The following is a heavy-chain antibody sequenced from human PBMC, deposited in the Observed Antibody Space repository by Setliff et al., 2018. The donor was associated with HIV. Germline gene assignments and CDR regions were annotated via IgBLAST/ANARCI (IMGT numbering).Heavy chain of an antibody. Sequence: PGGSLRLSCIASGFSFNNYYMSWVRQAPGQGLEWIGRSRNQANSYSTEYAASVKGSFTISRDASKSSMYLQMNSLRSEDTAVYDCVGLRYYADGAWHGGDYWGQGSLVTVSS. CDR2: SRNQANSYST. CDR1: GFSFNNYY. J-gene: IGHJ4*02. CDR3: VGLRYYADGAWHGGDY. D-gene: IGHD2-8*01. V-gene: IGHV3-72*01.